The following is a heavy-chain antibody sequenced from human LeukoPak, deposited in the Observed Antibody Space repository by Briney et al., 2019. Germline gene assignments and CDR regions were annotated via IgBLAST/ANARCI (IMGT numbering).Heavy chain of an antibody. CDR2: ISSSSSYI. CDR3: AREDMNTFGGVIARNYFDY. Sequence: GGSLRLSCAASGFTFSSYSMNWVRQAPGKGLEWVSSISSSSSYIYYADSVKGRFTISRDNAKNSLYLQMNSLRAEDTAVYYCAREDMNTFGGVIARNYFDYWGQGTLVTVFS. J-gene: IGHJ4*02. CDR1: GFTFSSYS. V-gene: IGHV3-21*01. D-gene: IGHD3-16*02.